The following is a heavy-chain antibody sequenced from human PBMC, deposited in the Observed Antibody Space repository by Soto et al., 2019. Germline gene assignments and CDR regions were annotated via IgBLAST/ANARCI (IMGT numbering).Heavy chain of an antibody. J-gene: IGHJ4*02. D-gene: IGHD2-21*02. CDR2: ISSDGSKE. V-gene: IGHV3-30-3*01. CDR3: ARGDIVVLTLGYLDS. Sequence: LRLSCAGSGFTFGSYSMHWVRQTPGKGLEWVSSISSDGSKEFYADSVKGRFTLSRDNSKSRLYLEMKALTSEDTAIYYCARGDIVVLTLGYLDSWGQGTLVTVSS. CDR1: GFTFGSYS.